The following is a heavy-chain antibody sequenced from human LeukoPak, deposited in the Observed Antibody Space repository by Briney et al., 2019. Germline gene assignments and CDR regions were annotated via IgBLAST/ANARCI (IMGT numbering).Heavy chain of an antibody. CDR2: IASGGST. Sequence: GGSLRLSCAASGFTFSSYEMNWVRQAPGKGLEWVSSIASGGSTYYADSLKGRFTISRDTSKNTLYLQMNSLRAEDTAVYYCAKRGRYYFDYWGQGTLVTVSS. V-gene: IGHV3-23*01. J-gene: IGHJ4*02. CDR1: GFTFSSYE. CDR3: AKRGRYYFDY.